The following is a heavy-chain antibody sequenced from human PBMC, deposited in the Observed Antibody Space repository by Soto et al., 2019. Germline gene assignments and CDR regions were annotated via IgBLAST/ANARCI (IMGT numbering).Heavy chain of an antibody. CDR1: GFIFSRYS. Sequence: EVQLVESGGGLVKPGGSLRLSCAVSGFIFSRYSMNWVRQAPGKGLEWVSSIGTSGSYIYDTDSVKGRFTISRDNTKDSLYLPMNSLRAVDTAIYYCASGSDFIGLDYWGQGTPVTVCS. J-gene: IGHJ4*02. D-gene: IGHD3-3*01. V-gene: IGHV3-21*01. CDR2: IGTSGSYI. CDR3: ASGSDFIGLDY.